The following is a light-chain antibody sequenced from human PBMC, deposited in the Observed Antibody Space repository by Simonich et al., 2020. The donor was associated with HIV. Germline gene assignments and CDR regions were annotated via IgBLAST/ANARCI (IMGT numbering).Light chain of an antibody. V-gene: IGKV3-15*01. J-gene: IGKJ2*01. Sequence: EVVLTQSPATLSLSPGERATLSCRASQSVRSDLAWYQHKPGQAPRLLIYGASTRATGIPARFSGSGSGTEFTLTISSMQSEDFAVYYCQQYNNWPPYTFAQGTKLEIK. CDR2: GAS. CDR1: QSVRSD. CDR3: QQYNNWPPYT.